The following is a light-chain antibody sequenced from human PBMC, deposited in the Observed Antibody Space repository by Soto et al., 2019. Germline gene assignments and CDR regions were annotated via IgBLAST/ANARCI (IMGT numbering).Light chain of an antibody. Sequence: EIVMTQSPATLSVSPGERATLTCRASQSVSLNLAWYQQKPGQAPRLLIYDASTRATGIPARFSGSGSGTEFTLTITSLQSEDFAVFYCQQYNNWPPITFGQGTKVDIK. V-gene: IGKV3D-15*01. CDR2: DAS. J-gene: IGKJ1*01. CDR3: QQYNNWPPIT. CDR1: QSVSLN.